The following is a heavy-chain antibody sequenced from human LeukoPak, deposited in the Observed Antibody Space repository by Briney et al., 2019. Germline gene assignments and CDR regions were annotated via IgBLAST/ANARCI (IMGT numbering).Heavy chain of an antibody. V-gene: IGHV4-34*01. CDR3: ASPKPIAAAGARFDY. Sequence: SETLSLTCAVYDGSFSGYFWSWIRQPPGKGLEWIGDINHNGGTNYNPSLKSRVTISVDTSKNQFSLKMSSVTAADTAVYYCASPKPIAAAGARFDYWGQGTLVTVSS. CDR2: INHNGGT. D-gene: IGHD6-13*01. J-gene: IGHJ4*02. CDR1: DGSFSGYF.